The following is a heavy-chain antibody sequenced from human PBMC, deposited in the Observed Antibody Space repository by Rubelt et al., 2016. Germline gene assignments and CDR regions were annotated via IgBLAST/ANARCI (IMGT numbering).Heavy chain of an antibody. J-gene: IGHJ5*02. CDR3: AGVPFCSGGNCYKDHP. CDR2: IYYTGTT. Sequence: QVQLQESGPGLVKPSQTLSLTCTVSGVSMSTGGPYWSWIRQHPGTGLEWIGYIYYTGTTYYKPSLKSRVSIPLASSKSQFSLKLSSVTAADTAGYYCAGVPFCSGGNCYKDHPWGQGTLVTVSS. V-gene: IGHV4-31*03. CDR1: GVSMSTGGPY. D-gene: IGHD2-15*01.